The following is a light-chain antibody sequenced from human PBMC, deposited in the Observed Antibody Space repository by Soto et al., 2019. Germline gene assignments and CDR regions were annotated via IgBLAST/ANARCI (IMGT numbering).Light chain of an antibody. CDR1: SSNIGSNY. J-gene: IGLJ3*02. CDR2: SNN. V-gene: IGLV1-47*02. CDR3: AAWDDSLSGWV. Sequence: QSVLTQPPSASGTPGQRVTISCSGSSSNIGSNYVYWYQQLPGTAPKLLIYSNNQRPSGVPDRFSGSKSGTSASLAISGLRSDDDADYYCAAWDDSLSGWVFGGGTKLTVL.